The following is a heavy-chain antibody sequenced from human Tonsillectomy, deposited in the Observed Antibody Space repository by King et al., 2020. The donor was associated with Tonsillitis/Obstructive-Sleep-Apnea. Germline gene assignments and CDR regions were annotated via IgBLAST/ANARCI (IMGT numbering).Heavy chain of an antibody. D-gene: IGHD3-3*01. CDR3: AKSLDFWSGLVDYYYMDV. J-gene: IGHJ6*03. CDR1: GFTFSSYA. V-gene: IGHV3-23*04. CDR2: ISGSGGST. Sequence: VQLVESGGGLVQPGGSLRLSCGASGFTFSSYAMSWVRQAPGKGLEWVSAISGSGGSTYYADSVKGRFTISRDNSKNTLYLQMNSLRAEDTAVYYCAKSLDFWSGLVDYYYMDVWGKGTTVTVSS.